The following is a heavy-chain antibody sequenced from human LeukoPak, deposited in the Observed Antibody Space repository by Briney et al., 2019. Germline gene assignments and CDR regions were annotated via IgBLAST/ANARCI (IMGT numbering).Heavy chain of an antibody. Sequence: PSETLSLTCTVSGGSISSSSYYWGWIRQPPGKGLEWIGYIYYSGSTNYNPSLKSRVTISVDTSKNQFSLKLSSVTAADTAVYYCARVDSSGYYFDYRGQGTLVTVSS. CDR1: GGSISSSSYY. D-gene: IGHD3-22*01. V-gene: IGHV4-61*05. CDR3: ARVDSSGYYFDY. CDR2: IYYSGST. J-gene: IGHJ4*02.